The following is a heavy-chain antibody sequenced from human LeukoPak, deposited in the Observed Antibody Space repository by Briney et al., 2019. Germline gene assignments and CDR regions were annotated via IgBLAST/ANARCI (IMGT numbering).Heavy chain of an antibody. V-gene: IGHV3-48*03. D-gene: IGHD6-19*01. Sequence: GGSLRLSCAASGFTFSSYEMNWVRQAPGKGLEWVSYISSSGSTIYYADSVKGRFTISRDNAKSSLYLQMNSLRAEDAAVYYCARTKWLEAIDYWGQGTPVTVSS. CDR1: GFTFSSYE. J-gene: IGHJ4*02. CDR2: ISSSGSTI. CDR3: ARTKWLEAIDY.